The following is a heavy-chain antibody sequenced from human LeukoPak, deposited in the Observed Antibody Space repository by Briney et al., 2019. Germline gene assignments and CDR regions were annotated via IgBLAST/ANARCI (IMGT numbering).Heavy chain of an antibody. CDR2: IYYSGST. J-gene: IGHJ3*02. CDR1: GGSISSYY. D-gene: IGHD3-22*01. V-gene: IGHV4-59*01. CDR3: ARVVGHYDSSGHRAFDI. Sequence: PSETLSLTCTVSGGSISSYYWSWIRQPPGKGLEWIGYIYYSGSTNYNPSLKSRVTISVDTSKNQFSLKLSSVTAADTAVYYCARVVGHYDSSGHRAFDIWGQGTMVTVSS.